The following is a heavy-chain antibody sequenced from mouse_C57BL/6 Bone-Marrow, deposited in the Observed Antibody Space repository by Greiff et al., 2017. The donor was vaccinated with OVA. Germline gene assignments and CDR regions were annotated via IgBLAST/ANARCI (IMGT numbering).Heavy chain of an antibody. V-gene: IGHV14-1*01. Sequence: VQLQQSGAELVRPGASVKLSCTASGFNIKDYYMHWVKQRPEQGLEWIGRIDPEDGDTEYAPKFQGKATMTADTSSNTAYLQLSRLTSEDTAVYYCTTWVYYDYDGRFAYWGQGTLVTVSA. CDR1: GFNIKDYY. CDR3: TTWVYYDYDGRFAY. CDR2: IDPEDGDT. J-gene: IGHJ3*01. D-gene: IGHD2-4*01.